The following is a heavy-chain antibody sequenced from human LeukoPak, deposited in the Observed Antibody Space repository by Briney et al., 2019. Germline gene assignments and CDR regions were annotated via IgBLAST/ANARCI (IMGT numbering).Heavy chain of an antibody. J-gene: IGHJ4*02. D-gene: IGHD6-19*01. CDR3: AVYSSGWQGNY. Sequence: GASVKVSCKASLYTFTRYYMHWVRQAPGQGLEWMGWINPNSGGTNYAQKYQGRVTMTRDTSISTAYMELSRLRSDDTAVYYCAVYSSGWQGNYWGQGTLVTVSS. CDR1: LYTFTRYY. V-gene: IGHV1-2*02. CDR2: INPNSGGT.